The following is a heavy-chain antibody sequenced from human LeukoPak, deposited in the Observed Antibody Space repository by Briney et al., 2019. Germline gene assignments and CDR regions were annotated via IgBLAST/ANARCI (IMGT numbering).Heavy chain of an antibody. CDR1: GGSISSSSYY. V-gene: IGHV4-39*01. CDR2: IYYSGST. Sequence: PSETLSLTCTVSGGSISSSSYYWGWIRQPPGKGLEWIGSIYYSGSTYYNPSLKSRVTISVDTSKNQFSLKLSSVTAADTAVYYCARRSSSSYYYYGMDVWGQGTTVTVPS. CDR3: ARRSSSSYYYYGMDV. D-gene: IGHD6-6*01. J-gene: IGHJ6*02.